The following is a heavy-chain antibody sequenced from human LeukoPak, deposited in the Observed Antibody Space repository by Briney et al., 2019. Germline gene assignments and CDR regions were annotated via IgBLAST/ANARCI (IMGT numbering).Heavy chain of an antibody. J-gene: IGHJ4*02. CDR3: TAYYYDSSGYYGGVSY. D-gene: IGHD3-22*01. CDR1: GFTFDDYA. V-gene: IGHV3-23*01. Sequence: GGSLRLSYAASGFTFDDYAMHWVRQAPGKGLEWVSAISGSGGSTYYADSVKGRFTISRDNSKNTLYLQMNSLKTEDTAVYYCTAYYYDSSGYYGGVSYWGQGTLVTVSS. CDR2: ISGSGGST.